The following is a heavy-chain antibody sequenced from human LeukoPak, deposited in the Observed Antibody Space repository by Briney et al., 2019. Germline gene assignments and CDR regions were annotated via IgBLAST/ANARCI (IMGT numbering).Heavy chain of an antibody. CDR2: IHYSGST. CDR1: GSSISGYY. CDR3: ERRNEGPADV. V-gene: IGHV4-59*01. J-gene: IGHJ6*02. Sequence: NTSETLSLTCTVSGSSISGYYWTWIRQPPGRGLEWIGYIHYSGSTNYNPSLKSRVTISVDTSKSQFSLKLSSVTAAETAVYYCERRNEGPADVWGLGTTVIVSS. D-gene: IGHD1-14*01.